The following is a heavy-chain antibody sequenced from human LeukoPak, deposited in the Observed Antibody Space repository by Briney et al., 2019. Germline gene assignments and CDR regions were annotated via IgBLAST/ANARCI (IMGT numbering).Heavy chain of an antibody. CDR2: IYYSGGT. CDR1: GGSISSSSYY. J-gene: IGHJ3*02. D-gene: IGHD2-2*01. V-gene: IGHV4-39*01. Sequence: SETLSLTCTVSGGSISSSSYYWGWIRQPPGKGLEWIGSIYYSGGTYYNPSLKSRVTISVDTSKNQFSLKLSSVTAADTAVYYCAGRSIVVVPAAIHSGGQDDAFDIWGQGTMVTVSS. CDR3: AGRSIVVVPAAIHSGGQDDAFDI.